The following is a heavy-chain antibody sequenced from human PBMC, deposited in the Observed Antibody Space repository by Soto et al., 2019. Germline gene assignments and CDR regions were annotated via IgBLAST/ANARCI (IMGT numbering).Heavy chain of an antibody. Sequence: QVQLQQWGAGLLKPSETLSLTCAVYGGSFSGYYWSWIRQPPGKGLEWIGEINHSGSTNYNPSLRSRVTISVDTSKNQFSLKLSSVTAADTAVYYCARWLRGYSYGTFDYWGQGTLVTVSS. CDR3: ARWLRGYSYGTFDY. J-gene: IGHJ4*02. CDR1: GGSFSGYY. V-gene: IGHV4-34*01. CDR2: INHSGST. D-gene: IGHD5-18*01.